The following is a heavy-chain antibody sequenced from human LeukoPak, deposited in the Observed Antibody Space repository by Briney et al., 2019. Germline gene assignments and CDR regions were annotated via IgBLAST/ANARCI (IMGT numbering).Heavy chain of an antibody. Sequence: SETLSLTCTVSGGSISNYYWSWFRQPPGKGLEWIAYIYYSGNTNYNPSLKSRVIISVDTSENQFSLKLNSVTAADTAVYYCARHSNGGTYPLDHWGQGTLVTVSS. CDR1: GGSISNYY. D-gene: IGHD2-8*01. CDR2: IYYSGNT. CDR3: ARHSNGGTYPLDH. V-gene: IGHV4-59*08. J-gene: IGHJ4*02.